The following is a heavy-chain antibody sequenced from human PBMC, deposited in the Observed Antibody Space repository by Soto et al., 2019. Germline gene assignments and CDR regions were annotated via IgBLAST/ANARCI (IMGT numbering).Heavy chain of an antibody. D-gene: IGHD1-7*01. CDR1: GGTFSSYA. CDR2: IIPIFGTA. J-gene: IGHJ6*02. Sequence: QVQLVQSGAEVKKPGSSVKVSCKASGGTFSSYAISWVRQAPGQGLEWMGGIIPIFGTANYAQKFQGRVTITADESTSTAYMELSSLRSEDTAVYHCARPGITGTTIYYYYGMDVWGQGTTVTVSS. V-gene: IGHV1-69*01. CDR3: ARPGITGTTIYYYYGMDV.